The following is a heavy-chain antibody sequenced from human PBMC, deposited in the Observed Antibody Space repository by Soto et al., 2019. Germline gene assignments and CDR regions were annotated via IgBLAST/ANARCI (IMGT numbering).Heavy chain of an antibody. CDR3: VKDCGAWPRDFDY. CDR2: MTNDRSAT. Sequence: GGSLRLSCSASGFTFRTYAMHWVRQAPGKRLEYVSAMTNDRSATFYADSVKGRVTISRDNSRNTLYLQMSSLRVEDSAVYYCVKDCGAWPRDFDYWGQGTPVTVSS. V-gene: IGHV3-64D*08. CDR1: GFTFRTYA. D-gene: IGHD2-21*01. J-gene: IGHJ4*02.